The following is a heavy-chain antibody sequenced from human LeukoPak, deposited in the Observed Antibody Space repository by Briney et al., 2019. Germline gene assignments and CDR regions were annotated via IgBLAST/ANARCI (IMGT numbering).Heavy chain of an antibody. Sequence: ASLSVSSTASGYTFTTYYMHCVRQAPGQRLEWMGIINPSGGSTRYEQKLQGRVTMTRDRSTSTVYMELSSLRSEDTAVYYCARDTRVVVVPAAASDMLDVWGKGTTATVSS. V-gene: IGHV1-46*01. J-gene: IGHJ6*04. CDR1: GYTFTTYY. CDR3: ARDTRVVVVPAAASDMLDV. D-gene: IGHD2-2*01. CDR2: INPSGGST.